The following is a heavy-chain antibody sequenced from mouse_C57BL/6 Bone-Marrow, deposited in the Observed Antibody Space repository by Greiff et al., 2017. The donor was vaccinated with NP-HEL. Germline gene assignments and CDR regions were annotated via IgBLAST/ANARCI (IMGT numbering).Heavy chain of an antibody. Sequence: VQLKESGAELVRPGASVKLSCTASGFTIKDDYMHWVKQRPEQGLEWIGWIDPENGDTEYASKFQGKATITADTSSNTAYLQLSSLTSEDTAVYYCTTVYYGLYYFDYWGQGTTLTVSS. CDR2: IDPENGDT. CDR3: TTVYYGLYYFDY. J-gene: IGHJ2*01. D-gene: IGHD1-1*01. CDR1: GFTIKDDY. V-gene: IGHV14-4*01.